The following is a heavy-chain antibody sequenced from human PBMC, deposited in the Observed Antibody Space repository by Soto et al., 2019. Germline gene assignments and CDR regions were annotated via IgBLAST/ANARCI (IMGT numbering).Heavy chain of an antibody. CDR1: SVSISDFQ. CDR3: ARGGFLEYLPLDY. V-gene: IGHV4-34*01. Sequence: SETPSLTCDVFSVSISDFQVIWIRPPSGKGLQWIGEINHRGSANYNPPLKSRVTMSVDTSKNQFSLKLTSVTAADTAIYSGARGGFLEYLPLDYWGRGTRVTVSA. CDR2: INHRGSA. J-gene: IGHJ4*01. D-gene: IGHD3-3*01.